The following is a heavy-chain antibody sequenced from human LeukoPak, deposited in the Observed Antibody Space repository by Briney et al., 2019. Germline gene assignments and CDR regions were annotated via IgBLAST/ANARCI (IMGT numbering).Heavy chain of an antibody. J-gene: IGHJ4*02. Sequence: PSETLSLTCTVSGVSISTYYWSWIRQPPGKGLEWIGYIYYSGNTNYNPSLKSRVTISIHTSKNQFSLRLNSVTAADTAVYYCASYRGYSYGYYFNYWGQGTLVTVSP. V-gene: IGHV4-59*01. D-gene: IGHD5-18*01. CDR1: GVSISTYY. CDR3: ASYRGYSYGYYFNY. CDR2: IYYSGNT.